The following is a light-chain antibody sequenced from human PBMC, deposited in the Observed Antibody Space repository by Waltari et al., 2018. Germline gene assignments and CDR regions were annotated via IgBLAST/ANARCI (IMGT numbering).Light chain of an antibody. Sequence: EIVLTQSPVTLSLSPGERATLSCRASQSIRDSIAWYQQKPAQAPRLLIYSASNWAPGTPARFSGSGSGTDFTLTISSLEPEDFAVYFCQQRTEYTWSFGQGTRLEIK. V-gene: IGKV3-11*01. J-gene: IGKJ2*04. CDR2: SAS. CDR3: QQRTEYTWS. CDR1: QSIRDS.